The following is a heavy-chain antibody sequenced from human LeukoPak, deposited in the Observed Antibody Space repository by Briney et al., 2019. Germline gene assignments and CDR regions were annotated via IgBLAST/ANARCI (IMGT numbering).Heavy chain of an antibody. V-gene: IGHV4-31*03. J-gene: IGHJ4*02. CDR2: IYYSGST. Sequence: SETLSLTCTVSGGSISSGGYYWSWIRQHPGTGLEWIGYIYYSGSTYYNPSLKSRVTISVDTSKNQFSLKLSSVTAADTAVYYCASRLDDYDFWSGSFDYWGQGTLVTVSS. D-gene: IGHD3-3*01. CDR3: ASRLDDYDFWSGSFDY. CDR1: GGSISSGGYY.